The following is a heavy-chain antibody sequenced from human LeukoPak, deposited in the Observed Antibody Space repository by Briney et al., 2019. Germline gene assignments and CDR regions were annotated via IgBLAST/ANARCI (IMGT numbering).Heavy chain of an antibody. CDR1: GDSISTYY. Sequence: SETLSLTCSVSGDSISTYYWSWIRQPPGKGLEWIGYIYHSGSTYYNPSLKSRVTISVDRSKNQFSLKLSSVTAADTAVYYCAREPGVKDYWGQGTLVTVSS. D-gene: IGHD7-27*01. V-gene: IGHV4-59*12. CDR3: AREPGVKDY. J-gene: IGHJ4*02. CDR2: IYHSGST.